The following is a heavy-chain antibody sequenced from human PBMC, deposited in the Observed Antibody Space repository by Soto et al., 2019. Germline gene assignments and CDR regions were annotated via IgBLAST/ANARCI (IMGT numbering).Heavy chain of an antibody. CDR3: ARVSEGNYDILTGDDAFDI. J-gene: IGHJ3*02. D-gene: IGHD3-9*01. V-gene: IGHV1-69*12. Sequence: QVQLVQSGAEVKKPGSSVKVSCKASGGTFSSYAISWVRQAPGQGLEWMGGIIPIFGTANYAQKFQGRVTITADESTSTAYMELSSLRSEDTAVYYCARVSEGNYDILTGDDAFDIWGQGPMVTVSS. CDR1: GGTFSSYA. CDR2: IIPIFGTA.